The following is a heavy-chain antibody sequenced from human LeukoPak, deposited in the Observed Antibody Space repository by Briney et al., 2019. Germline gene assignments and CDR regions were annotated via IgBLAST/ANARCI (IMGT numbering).Heavy chain of an antibody. CDR2: IYPGDSDT. D-gene: IGHD2-2*01. CDR1: GYTFTGDW. V-gene: IGHV5-51*01. CDR3: ARPALYCSSTVCPPYMDV. Sequence: GESLQISCKASGYTFTGDWIGWGRQLPGKGLEWMGIIYPGDSDTKYNAPFQGQVTISADKSISTAHLQWGSLKASDTATYYCARPALYCSSTVCPPYMDVWGKGTTVTVSS. J-gene: IGHJ6*03.